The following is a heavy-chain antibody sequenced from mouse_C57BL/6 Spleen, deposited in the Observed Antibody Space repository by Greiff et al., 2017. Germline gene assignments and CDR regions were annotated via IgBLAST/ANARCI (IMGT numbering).Heavy chain of an antibody. Sequence: DVMLVESGGGLVQPGGSMKLSCVASGFTFSNYWMNWVRQSPEKGLEWVAQIRLKSDNYATHYAESVKGRFTISRDDSKSSVYLQMNNLRAEDTGIYYCSELQLFDYWGQGTTLTVSS. V-gene: IGHV6-3*01. CDR1: GFTFSNYW. CDR3: SELQLFDY. J-gene: IGHJ2*01. D-gene: IGHD4-1*01. CDR2: IRLKSDNYAT.